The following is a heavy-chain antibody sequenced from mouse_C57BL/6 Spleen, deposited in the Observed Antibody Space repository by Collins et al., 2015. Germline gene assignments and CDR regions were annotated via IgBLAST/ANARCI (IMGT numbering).Heavy chain of an antibody. J-gene: IGHJ2*01. CDR2: IHPSDSDT. V-gene: IGHV1-74*01. D-gene: IGHD1-1*01. CDR3: APKIYYYGSSYVDY. Sequence: MGWVKQRPGQGLEWIGRIHPSDSDTNYNQKFKGKATLTVDKSSSTAYMQLSSLTSEDSAVYYCAPKIYYYGSSYVDYWGQGTTLTVSS.